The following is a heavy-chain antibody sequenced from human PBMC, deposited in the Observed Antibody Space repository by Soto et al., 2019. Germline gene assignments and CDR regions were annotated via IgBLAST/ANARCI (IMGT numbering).Heavy chain of an antibody. CDR1: GFTFSSYG. CDR3: ARVTGCGTAEAGFDY. D-gene: IGHD3-9*01. CDR2: IWDDGRNK. Sequence: QVQLVESGGDVVQPGMSLRLSCAASGFTFSSYGMHWVRQAPGTGLEWVEVIWDDGRNKYYTDYVKGRCTISRDNSKNTLYLQRNSQRGEDTAVYYCARVTGCGTAEAGFDYWGQGTLVTVSS. V-gene: IGHV3-33*01. J-gene: IGHJ4*02.